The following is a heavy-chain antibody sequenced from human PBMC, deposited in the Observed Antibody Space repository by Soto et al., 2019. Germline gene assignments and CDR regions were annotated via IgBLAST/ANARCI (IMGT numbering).Heavy chain of an antibody. CDR2: ISSSSGTI. V-gene: IGHV3-48*01. J-gene: IGHJ4*02. CDR1: GFTFSSCS. CDR3: AKGPYSSGAGSDYYFDY. D-gene: IGHD6-19*01. Sequence: EVQLVESGGGLVQPGGSLRLSCAASGFTFSSCSMNWVRQAPGKGLEWVSYISSSSGTIYYADSVKGRFTISRDNSKNTLYLQMNSLRAEDTAVYYCAKGPYSSGAGSDYYFDYWGQGTLVTVSS.